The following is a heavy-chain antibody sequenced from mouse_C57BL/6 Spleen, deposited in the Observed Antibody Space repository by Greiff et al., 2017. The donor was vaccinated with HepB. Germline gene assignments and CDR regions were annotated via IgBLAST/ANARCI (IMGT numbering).Heavy chain of an antibody. V-gene: IGHV14-4*01. CDR3: TITTVEAYFDY. CDR2: IDPENGDT. D-gene: IGHD1-1*01. J-gene: IGHJ2*01. CDR1: GFNIKDDY. Sequence: VQLQQSGAELVRPGASVKLSCTASGFNIKDDYMHWVKLRPEQGLEWIGWIDPENGDTEYASKFQGKATITADTSSNTAYLQLSSLTSEDTAVYYCTITTVEAYFDYWGQGTTLTVSS.